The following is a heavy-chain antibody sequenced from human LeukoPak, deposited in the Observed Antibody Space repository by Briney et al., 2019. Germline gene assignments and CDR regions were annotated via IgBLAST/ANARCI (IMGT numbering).Heavy chain of an antibody. V-gene: IGHV4-59*01. CDR1: GGSINTYS. CDR3: ARGDYYYMDV. D-gene: IGHD3-16*01. J-gene: IGHJ6*03. CDR2: IYYSGST. Sequence: SETLSLTCTVSGGSINTYSWIWLRQPPGKGLEWIGYIYYSGSTIYNPALKSRVTISVDTSKNQFSLKLTFVSAADTAVYYCARGDYYYMDVWGKGTTVTVSS.